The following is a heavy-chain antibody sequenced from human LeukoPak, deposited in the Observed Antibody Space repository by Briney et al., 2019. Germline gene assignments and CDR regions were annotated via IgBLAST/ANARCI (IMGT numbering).Heavy chain of an antibody. CDR1: GGSISSYY. J-gene: IGHJ4*02. CDR3: ARDGGRRPFDY. V-gene: IGHV4-59*12. Sequence: PSETLSLTCTVSGGSISSYYWSWIRQPPGKGLEWIGYIYYSGSTNYNPSLKSRVTMSVDTSKNQFSLKLGSVTAADTAVYYCARDGGRRPFDYWGQGTLVTVSS. CDR2: IYYSGST. D-gene: IGHD2-15*01.